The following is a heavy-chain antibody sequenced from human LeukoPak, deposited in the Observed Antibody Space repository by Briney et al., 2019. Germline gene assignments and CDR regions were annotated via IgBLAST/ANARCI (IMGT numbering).Heavy chain of an antibody. D-gene: IGHD4-17*01. CDR3: AKFVTTVTTDFDY. Sequence: PGGSLRLSRAASGFTFSSYAMSWVRQAPGKGLEWVSAISGSGGSTYYADSVKGRFTISRDNSKKPLYLQMNSLRDEDTAVYYCAKFVTTVTTDFDYWGQGTLVIVSS. J-gene: IGHJ4*02. CDR2: ISGSGGST. V-gene: IGHV3-23*01. CDR1: GFTFSSYA.